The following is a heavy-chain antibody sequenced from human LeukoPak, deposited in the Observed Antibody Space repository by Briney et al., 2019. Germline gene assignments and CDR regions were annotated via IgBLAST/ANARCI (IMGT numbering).Heavy chain of an antibody. CDR1: GFTFSSYG. V-gene: IGHV3-30*02. J-gene: IGHJ3*02. CDR2: IQYDVSSE. Sequence: GGSLRLSCEASGFTFSSYGMHWVRQAPGKGLEWVAFIQYDVSSEYYADSVKGRFTVSRDNSKNTLYLQMNSLRAEDTAVYYCAGEYSGRCIHAFHSWGQGTTVTVSS. CDR3: AGEYSGRCIHAFHS. D-gene: IGHD6-13*01.